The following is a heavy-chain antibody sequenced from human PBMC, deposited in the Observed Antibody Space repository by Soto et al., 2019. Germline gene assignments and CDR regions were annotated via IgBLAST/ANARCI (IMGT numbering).Heavy chain of an antibody. V-gene: IGHV1-69*01. D-gene: IGHD3-22*01. CDR1: GDTFSTLP. Sequence: QVQLVQSGAEVKKPGSSVRVSCKASGDTFSTLPITWVRQAPGHGLEWMGLFIPVFDTATYAQKFQGRVTLTADESRSIAYLELSSLRYEESAGYYCAGHYSDRSGGAFDMWGQGTMVTVS. CDR2: FIPVFDTA. CDR3: AGHYSDRSGGAFDM. J-gene: IGHJ3*02.